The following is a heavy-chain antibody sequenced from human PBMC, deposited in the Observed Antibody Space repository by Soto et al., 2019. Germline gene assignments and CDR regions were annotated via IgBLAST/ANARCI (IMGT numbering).Heavy chain of an antibody. Sequence: SETLSLTCTVSGGSISSSSYYWGCTRQPPGKGLEWIASIDYTGNTFYNPSLTSRVTISVDTSKNQFSLKVTSVTAADTAVYYCARINKGYGTDSWGQGTLVTVSS. CDR1: GGSISSSSYY. CDR3: ARINKGYGTDS. V-gene: IGHV4-39*01. J-gene: IGHJ4*02. D-gene: IGHD5-18*01. CDR2: IDYTGNT.